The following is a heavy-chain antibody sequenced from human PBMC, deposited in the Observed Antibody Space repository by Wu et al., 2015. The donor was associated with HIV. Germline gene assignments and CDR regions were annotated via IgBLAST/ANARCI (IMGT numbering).Heavy chain of an antibody. CDR1: GYTFTNYG. CDR2: ISANIANT. Sequence: QVQLVQSGAEVKKPGASVKVSCKASGYTFTNYGITWVRQAPGQGLEWMGWISANIANTKYAQKFQGRVTMTTDTSTTTAYMELRSLRSDDTAVYFCARGSIIDMSTASYYYYVMDVWGQGTTGHRLL. V-gene: IGHV1-18*01. D-gene: IGHD5-24*01. CDR3: ARGSIIDMSTASYYYYVMDV. J-gene: IGHJ6*02.